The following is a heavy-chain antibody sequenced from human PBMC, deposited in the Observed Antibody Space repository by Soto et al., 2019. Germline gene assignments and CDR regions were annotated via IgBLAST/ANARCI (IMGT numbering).Heavy chain of an antibody. D-gene: IGHD2-15*01. CDR2: IIPILGIA. CDR1: GGTFSSYT. Sequence: SVKVSCKASGGTFSSYTISWVRQAPGQGLEWMGRIIPILGIANYAQKFQGRVTITADKSTSTAYMELSSLRSEDTAVYYCARVQGYCSGGSCRLPRYYYYMDVWGKGTTVTSP. J-gene: IGHJ6*03. CDR3: ARVQGYCSGGSCRLPRYYYYMDV. V-gene: IGHV1-69*02.